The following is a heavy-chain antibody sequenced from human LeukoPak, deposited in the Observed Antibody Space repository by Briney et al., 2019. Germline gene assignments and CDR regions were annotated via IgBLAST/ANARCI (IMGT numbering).Heavy chain of an antibody. J-gene: IGHJ4*02. V-gene: IGHV3-7*01. D-gene: IGHD2/OR15-2a*01. CDR1: GFTFSSSW. CDR2: IREDGSQK. Sequence: LGGSLSLSCVASGFTFSSSWMTWVRQAPGKGLEWVASIREDGSQKTAVDSVRGRFTISRDNAKNSVYLQMDSLRAEDTAVYYCAKETPTYREFDYWGQGTLVTVSS. CDR3: AKETPTYREFDY.